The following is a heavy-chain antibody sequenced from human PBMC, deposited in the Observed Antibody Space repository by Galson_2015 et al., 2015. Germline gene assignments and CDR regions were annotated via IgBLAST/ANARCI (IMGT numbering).Heavy chain of an antibody. V-gene: IGHV1-69*04. D-gene: IGHD6-19*01. J-gene: IGHJ4*02. CDR2: IIPILAIA. CDR1: GGTFSSYA. Sequence: SVKVSCKASGGTFSSYAVSWVRQASGQGLEWMGRIIPILAIANYAQKFQGRVTITADKSTSTAYMELSSLRSEDTAVYYCARVGSGWPYYFDYWGQGTLVTVSS. CDR3: ARVGSGWPYYFDY.